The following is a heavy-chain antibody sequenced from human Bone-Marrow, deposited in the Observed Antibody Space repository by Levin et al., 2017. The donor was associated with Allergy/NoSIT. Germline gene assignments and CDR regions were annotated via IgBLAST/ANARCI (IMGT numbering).Heavy chain of an antibody. CDR2: ISYDGSNK. Sequence: GGSLRLSCAASGFTFSSYGMHWVRQAPGKGLEWVAVISYDGSNKYYADSVKGRFTISRDNSKNTLYLQMNSLRAEDTAVYYCAKGGVVPAANRDWFDPWGQGTLVTVSS. CDR3: AKGGVVPAANRDWFDP. D-gene: IGHD2-2*01. V-gene: IGHV3-30*18. J-gene: IGHJ5*02. CDR1: GFTFSSYG.